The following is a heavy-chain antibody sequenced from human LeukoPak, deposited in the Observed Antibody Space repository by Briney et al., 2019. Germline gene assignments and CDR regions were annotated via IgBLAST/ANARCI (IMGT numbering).Heavy chain of an antibody. Sequence: SVKVSFKASRGTFISYAISWVRQAPGQGLEWMGGIIPIFATANYAQKFQGRVTITADESTSTAYMELSSLRSEDTAVYYCARGPITTRSHFDYWGQGTLVTVSS. J-gene: IGHJ4*02. V-gene: IGHV1-69*01. D-gene: IGHD3-22*01. CDR3: ARGPITTRSHFDY. CDR2: IIPIFATA. CDR1: RGTFISYA.